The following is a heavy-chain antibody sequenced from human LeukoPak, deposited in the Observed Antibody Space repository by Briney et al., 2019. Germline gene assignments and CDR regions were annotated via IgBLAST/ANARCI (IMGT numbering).Heavy chain of an antibody. CDR2: IYTSGST. D-gene: IGHD3-22*01. CDR3: ARDSGLDYYDSSGQGNWFDP. V-gene: IGHV4-4*07. Sequence: SETLSLTCTVSGGSISSYYWSWIRQPAGKGLEWIGRIYTSGSTNYNPSLKSRVTISVDKSKNQFSLKLSSVTAADTAVYYWARDSGLDYYDSSGQGNWFDPWGQGTLVTVSS. CDR1: GGSISSYY. J-gene: IGHJ5*02.